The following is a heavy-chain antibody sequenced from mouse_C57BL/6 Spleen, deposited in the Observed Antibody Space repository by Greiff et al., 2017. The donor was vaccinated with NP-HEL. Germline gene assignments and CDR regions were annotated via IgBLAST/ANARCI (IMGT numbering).Heavy chain of an antibody. V-gene: IGHV1-61*01. CDR2: IYPSDSET. CDR3: ARKGSNYFDY. CDR1: GYTFTSYW. Sequence: QVQLQQPGAELVRPGSSVKLSCKASGYTFTSYWMDWVKQRPGQGLEWIGNIYPSDSETHYNQKFKDKATLTVDKSSSTAYMQLSSLTSEDSAVYYCARKGSNYFDYWGQGTTLTVSS. J-gene: IGHJ2*01.